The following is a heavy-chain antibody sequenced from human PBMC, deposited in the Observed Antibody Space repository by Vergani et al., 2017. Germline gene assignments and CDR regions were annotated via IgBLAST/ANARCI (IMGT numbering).Heavy chain of an antibody. CDR1: GGPISSYY. J-gene: IGHJ3*02. CDR2: IYYSGGT. V-gene: IGHV4-59*01. Sequence: QVQLPESGPGLVKPSETLSLTCTVSGGPISSYYWSWIRQPPGKGLEWIGYIYYSGGTNSNPSLKSRGTISVDTSKNHFSRKLSSVPASDTAVYYCARDLKEAGGAFDIWGQGTMVTVSS. CDR3: ARDLKEAGGAFDI. D-gene: IGHD6-13*01.